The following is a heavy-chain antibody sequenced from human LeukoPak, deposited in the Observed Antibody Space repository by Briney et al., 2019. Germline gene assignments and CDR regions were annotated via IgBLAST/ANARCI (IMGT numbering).Heavy chain of an antibody. V-gene: IGHV3-49*03. J-gene: IGHJ5*02. CDR2: IRSKAYGGTT. Sequence: LSRTCAVYGGSFSGYYWSWIRQPPGKGLEWVGFIRSKAYGGTTEYAASVKGRFTISRDDSKSIAYLQMNSLKTEDTAVYYCTRDYYYDSSGYPWGQGTLVTVSS. CDR1: GGSFSGYY. CDR3: TRDYYYDSSGYP. D-gene: IGHD3-22*01.